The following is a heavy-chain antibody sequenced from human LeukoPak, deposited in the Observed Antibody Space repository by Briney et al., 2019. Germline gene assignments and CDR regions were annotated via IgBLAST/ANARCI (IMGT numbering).Heavy chain of an antibody. Sequence: PSETLSLTCAVYGGSFSGYYWSWIRQPAGQGLEWVGHIYTSGSTDHNPSLKSRVTMSVDTSKNQFSLKLSSVTAADTAVYYCGRLYNYYMDVWGKGTTVTVSS. D-gene: IGHD5-12*01. CDR3: GRLYNYYMDV. V-gene: IGHV4-59*10. CDR1: GGSFSGYY. CDR2: IYTSGST. J-gene: IGHJ6*03.